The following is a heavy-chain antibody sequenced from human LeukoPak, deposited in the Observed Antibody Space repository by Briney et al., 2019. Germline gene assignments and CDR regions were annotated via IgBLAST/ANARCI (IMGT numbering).Heavy chain of an antibody. CDR1: GFTFSSYG. D-gene: IGHD3-10*01. CDR3: AKDAFGV. J-gene: IGHJ6*02. CDR2: ISYDGSNK. Sequence: GGSLRLSCAASGFTFSSYGMHWVRQAPGKGLEWVAVISYDGSNKYYADSVKGRFTISRDNSKNTLYLQMNSLRAEDTAVYYCAKDAFGVWGQGTPVTVSS. V-gene: IGHV3-30*18.